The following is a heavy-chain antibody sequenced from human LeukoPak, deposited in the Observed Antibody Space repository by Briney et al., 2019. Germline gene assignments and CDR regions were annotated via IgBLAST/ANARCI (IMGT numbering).Heavy chain of an antibody. CDR1: GFTFSSYS. CDR2: ISGSGGST. J-gene: IGHJ3*01. Sequence: GGSLRLSCAASGFTFSSYSMNWVRQAPGKGLEWVSAISGSGGSTYYADSVKGRFTISRDNSKNTLYLQMNSLRAEDTAVYYCAKGRRTFIVVVIDAFDVWGQGTMVTVSS. V-gene: IGHV3-23*01. D-gene: IGHD3-22*01. CDR3: AKGRRTFIVVVIDAFDV.